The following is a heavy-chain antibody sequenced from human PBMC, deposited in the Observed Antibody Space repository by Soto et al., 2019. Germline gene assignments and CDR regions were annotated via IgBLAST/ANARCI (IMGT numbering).Heavy chain of an antibody. Sequence: QVQLQQWGAGLLKPSETLSLTCAVYGGSFSGYYWSWIRQPPGKGLEWIGEINHSGSTNYNPSLKSRVTISVDTSKNQFSLKLSSVTAADTAVYYCARGRPVLLWFGERFWFDPWGQGTLVTVSS. CDR1: GGSFSGYY. D-gene: IGHD3-10*01. V-gene: IGHV4-34*01. J-gene: IGHJ5*02. CDR3: ARGRPVLLWFGERFWFDP. CDR2: INHSGST.